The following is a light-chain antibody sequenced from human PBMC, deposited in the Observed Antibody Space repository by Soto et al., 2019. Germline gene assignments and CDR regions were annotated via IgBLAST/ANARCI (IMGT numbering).Light chain of an antibody. V-gene: IGLV2-14*01. J-gene: IGLJ2*01. CDR1: SSXVXGYNY. CDR2: DVS. CDR3: SSYTSSSTLGHVV. Sequence: QSVLTQPASVSGSPGQSITISCTGTSSXVXGYNYVSWYQQHPGKAPKLMIYDVSNRPSGVSNRFSGSKSGNTASLTISGLQAEDEADYYCSSYTSSSTLGHVVFGGGTKLTVL.